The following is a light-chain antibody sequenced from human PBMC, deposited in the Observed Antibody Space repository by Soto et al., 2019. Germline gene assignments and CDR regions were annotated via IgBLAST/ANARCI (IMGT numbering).Light chain of an antibody. CDR1: QSISSW. J-gene: IGKJ2*01. Sequence: DIQMTQSPSTLSASVGDRVTITCRAIQSISSWLAWYQQKPGKAPKLLIYKASSLESGVPSRSSGSGSGTEFTLTISSLQPDDFTTYYCQQYNSYPYTFGQGTKLEIK. CDR2: KAS. V-gene: IGKV1-5*03. CDR3: QQYNSYPYT.